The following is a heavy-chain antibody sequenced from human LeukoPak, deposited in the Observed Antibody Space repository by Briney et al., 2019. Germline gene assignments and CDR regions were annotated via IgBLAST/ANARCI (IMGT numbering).Heavy chain of an antibody. Sequence: SETLSLTCTVSGGSISSSSYYWGWIRQPPGKGLEWIGSIYYSGSTYYNPSLKSRVTISVDTSKNQFSLKLSSVTAADTAVYYCARSSSSWAKWFDPWGQGTLVTVSS. CDR2: IYYSGST. V-gene: IGHV4-39*07. CDR1: GGSISSSSYY. CDR3: ARSSSSWAKWFDP. D-gene: IGHD6-13*01. J-gene: IGHJ5*02.